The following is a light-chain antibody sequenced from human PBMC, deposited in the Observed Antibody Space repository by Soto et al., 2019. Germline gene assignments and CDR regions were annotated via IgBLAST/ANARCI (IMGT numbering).Light chain of an antibody. J-gene: IGKJ3*01. V-gene: IGKV3-15*01. CDR3: QQYNNWPFT. Sequence: EIVMTQSPATLSVSPGERATLSCRASQSVSSNLAWYQQKHGQAPRHLIYCASTRATGIPARFSGSGSGTEFTLTISSLQSEDFAVYYCQQYNNWPFTFGPGTNVDIK. CDR2: CAS. CDR1: QSVSSN.